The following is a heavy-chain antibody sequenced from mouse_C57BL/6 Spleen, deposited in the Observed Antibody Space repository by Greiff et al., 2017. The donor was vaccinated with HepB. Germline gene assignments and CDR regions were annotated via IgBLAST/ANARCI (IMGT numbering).Heavy chain of an antibody. CDR2: INPSSGYT. Sequence: VQLQQSGAELARPGASVKMSCKASGYTFTSYTMHWVKQRPGQGPEWIGYINPSSGYTKYNKKFKDKATLTADKSSSTAYMQLSSLTSEDSAVYYAAREVGGVWYRGFDYWGQGTTLTVSS. CDR1: GYTFTSYT. J-gene: IGHJ2*01. V-gene: IGHV1-4*01. CDR3: AREVGGVWYRGFDY. D-gene: IGHD2-10*02.